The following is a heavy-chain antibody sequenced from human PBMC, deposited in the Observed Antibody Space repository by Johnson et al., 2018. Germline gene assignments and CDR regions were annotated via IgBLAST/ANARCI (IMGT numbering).Heavy chain of an antibody. J-gene: IGHJ6*02. Sequence: QVQLVESGGGVVQPGRSLRLSCAASGFTFSSYAMHWVRQAPGKGLEWVALISYDRSNQYYADSVKGRFTISRDTSRNPLYLQMDSRRAEDTAVYYCAKEVFSGNYPTHYGMDVWGQGTTVTVSS. CDR2: ISYDRSNQ. D-gene: IGHD1-26*01. CDR3: AKEVFSGNYPTHYGMDV. CDR1: GFTFSSYA. V-gene: IGHV3-30*18.